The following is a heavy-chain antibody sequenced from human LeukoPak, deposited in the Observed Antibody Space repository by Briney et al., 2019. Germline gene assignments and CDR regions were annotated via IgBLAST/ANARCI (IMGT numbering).Heavy chain of an antibody. CDR2: ISSSGSTI. V-gene: IGHV3-48*03. CDR1: GFTFSSYE. J-gene: IGHJ4*02. Sequence: GGSLRLSCAASGFTFSSYEMNWVRQAPGKGLEWVSYISSSGSTIYYADSVKGRFTISRDNSKNTLYLQMNSLRAEDTAVYYCAKLPALDSNSFDYWGQGTLVTVSS. D-gene: IGHD4-11*01. CDR3: AKLPALDSNSFDY.